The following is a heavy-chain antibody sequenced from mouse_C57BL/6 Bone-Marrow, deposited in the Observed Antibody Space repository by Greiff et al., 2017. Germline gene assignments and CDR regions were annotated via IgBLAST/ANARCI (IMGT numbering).Heavy chain of an antibody. Sequence: LQESGAELVRPGTSVKMSCKASGYTFTNYWIGWAKQRPGHGLEWIGDIYPGGGYTNYNEKFKGKATLTADKSSSTAYMQFSSLTSEDSAIYYCARRGVYYGNPPFDYWGQGTTLTVSS. V-gene: IGHV1-63*01. CDR3: ARRGVYYGNPPFDY. J-gene: IGHJ2*01. CDR2: IYPGGGYT. D-gene: IGHD2-1*01. CDR1: GYTFTNYW.